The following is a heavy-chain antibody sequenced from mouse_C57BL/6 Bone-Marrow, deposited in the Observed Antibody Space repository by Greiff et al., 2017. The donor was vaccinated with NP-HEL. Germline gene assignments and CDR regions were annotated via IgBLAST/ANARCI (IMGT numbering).Heavy chain of an antibody. CDR3: ATYYYGSSIFDY. Sequence: VKLVESGAELARPGASVKLSCKASGYTFTSYGISWVKQRTGQGLEWIGEIYPRSGNTYYNEKFKGKATLTADKSSSTAYMELRSLTSEDSAVYFCATYYYGSSIFDYWGQGTTLTVSS. D-gene: IGHD1-1*01. CDR1: GYTFTSYG. V-gene: IGHV1-81*01. CDR2: IYPRSGNT. J-gene: IGHJ2*01.